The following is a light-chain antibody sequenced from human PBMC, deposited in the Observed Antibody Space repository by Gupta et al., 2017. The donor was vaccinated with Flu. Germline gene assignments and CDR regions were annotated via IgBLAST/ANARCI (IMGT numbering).Light chain of an antibody. J-gene: IGKJ4*01. CDR1: QSGSSSY. Sequence: PGPPSLSPGEMASLSCRVIQSGSSSYLAWYQQNPGQAPRLHIYGASSRATGIPDRLSCSGSGTDFTLTISRLEPEDFAVYYCQQYGSSRTFGGGTKVEIK. V-gene: IGKV3-20*01. CDR2: GAS. CDR3: QQYGSSRT.